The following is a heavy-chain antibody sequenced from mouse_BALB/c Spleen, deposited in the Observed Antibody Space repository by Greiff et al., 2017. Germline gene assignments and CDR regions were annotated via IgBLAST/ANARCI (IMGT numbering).Heavy chain of an antibody. J-gene: IGHJ4*01. Sequence: EVQLVESGGGLVQPGGSLRLSCATSGFTFTDYYMSWVRQPPGKALEWLGFIRNKANGYTTEYSASVKGRFTISRDNSQSILYLQMNTLRAEDSATYYCARDGYRYYAMDYWGQGTSVTVSS. CDR1: GFTFTDYY. D-gene: IGHD2-14*01. CDR2: IRNKANGYTT. CDR3: ARDGYRYYAMDY. V-gene: IGHV7-3*02.